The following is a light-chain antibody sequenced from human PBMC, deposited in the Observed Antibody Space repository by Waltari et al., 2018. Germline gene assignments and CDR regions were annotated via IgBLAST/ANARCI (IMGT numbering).Light chain of an antibody. CDR3: CSYAGRYIYV. CDR2: DVS. Sequence: QSALTQPRSVSGSPGQSVTISCTGTSSGVGGYNYLSWYQQHPGKAPRFLIYDVSQRPSGVPDRFSGSKSGNTASLTISGLQAEDEADYYCCSYAGRYIYVFGTGTKVTVL. V-gene: IGLV2-11*01. CDR1: SSGVGGYNY. J-gene: IGLJ1*01.